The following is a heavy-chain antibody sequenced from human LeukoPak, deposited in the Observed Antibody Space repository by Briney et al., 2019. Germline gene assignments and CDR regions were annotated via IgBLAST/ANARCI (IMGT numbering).Heavy chain of an antibody. J-gene: IGHJ4*02. CDR1: GFSFSDYY. Sequence: GGSLRLSCAPSGFSFSDYYMSWVRQAPGKGLEWVSYISSSSSYTNYADSVKGRFTISRDNAKNSLYLQMNSLRAEDTAVYSCARVGRYCTSTSCSASVDYWGQGTLVTVSS. D-gene: IGHD2-2*01. CDR3: ARVGRYCTSTSCSASVDY. V-gene: IGHV3-11*05. CDR2: ISSSSSYT.